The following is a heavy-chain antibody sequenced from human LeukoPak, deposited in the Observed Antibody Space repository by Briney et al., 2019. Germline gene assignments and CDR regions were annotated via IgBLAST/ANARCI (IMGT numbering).Heavy chain of an antibody. CDR3: ARLPGYFDLLLDY. CDR2: IYPGESDI. J-gene: IGHJ4*02. CDR1: GYTFTNYW. D-gene: IGHD3-9*01. V-gene: IGHV5-51*01. Sequence: GESLKISCKGSGYTFTNYWIGWVRQMPGKGLEWMGIIYPGESDIRYSPSFQGQVTISADKSISTAYLQWSSLKASDTAMYYCARLPGYFDLLLDYWGQGTLVTVSS.